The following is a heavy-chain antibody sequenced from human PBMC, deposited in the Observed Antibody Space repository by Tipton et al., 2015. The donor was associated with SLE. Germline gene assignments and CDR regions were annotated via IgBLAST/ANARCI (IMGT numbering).Heavy chain of an antibody. CDR3: ARDISPRGGFDI. CDR2: ISSSSSYI. J-gene: IGHJ3*02. V-gene: IGHV3-21*01. D-gene: IGHD1-14*01. CDR1: GFTFSTFS. Sequence: SLRLSCAASGFTFSTFSMNWVRQAPGRGLEWVSSISSSSSYIYYADSVKGRFTISRDNAKNSLYLQMNSLRAEDTAVYYCARDISPRGGFDIWGQGTMVTVSS.